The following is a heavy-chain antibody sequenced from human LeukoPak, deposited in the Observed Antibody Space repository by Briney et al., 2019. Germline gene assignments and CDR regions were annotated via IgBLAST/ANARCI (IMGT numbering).Heavy chain of an antibody. J-gene: IGHJ6*04. CDR3: AKDLRFLEWLLMDV. CDR1: GFTFSSYA. V-gene: IGHV3-23*01. CDR2: ISGSGGST. Sequence: GGSLRLSCAASGFTFSSYAMSWVRQAPGKGLEWVSAISGSGGSTYYADSVKGRFTISRDNSKNTLYLQMNSLRAEDTAVYYCAKDLRFLEWLLMDVWGKGTTVTVSS. D-gene: IGHD3-3*01.